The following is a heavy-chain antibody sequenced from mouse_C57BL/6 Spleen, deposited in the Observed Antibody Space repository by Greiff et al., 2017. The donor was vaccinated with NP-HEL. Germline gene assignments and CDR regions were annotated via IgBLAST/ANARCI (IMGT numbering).Heavy chain of an antibody. Sequence: QVQLQQPGAELVRPGSSVKLSCKASGYTFTSYWLDWVKQRPGQGLEWIGNIYPSDSETHYNQKFKDKATLTVDKSSSTASMQLSSLTSEDSAVYYCARAPLGYFDVWGTGTTVTVAS. V-gene: IGHV1-61*01. CDR2: IYPSDSET. J-gene: IGHJ1*03. CDR3: ARAPLGYFDV. CDR1: GYTFTSYW.